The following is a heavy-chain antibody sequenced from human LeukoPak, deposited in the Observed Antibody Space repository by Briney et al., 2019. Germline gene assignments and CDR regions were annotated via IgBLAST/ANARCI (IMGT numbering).Heavy chain of an antibody. CDR1: EFTFSSYA. J-gene: IGHJ1*01. D-gene: IGHD2-2*01. Sequence: GSLRLSCAASEFTFSSYAMSWVRQAPGKGLEWVSAISGSGGSTYYADSVKGRFTISRDNSKNTLYLQMNSLRAEDTAVYYCAKGGIVVVPAAQGHFQHWGQGTLVTVSS. CDR3: AKGGIVVVPAAQGHFQH. V-gene: IGHV3-23*01. CDR2: ISGSGGST.